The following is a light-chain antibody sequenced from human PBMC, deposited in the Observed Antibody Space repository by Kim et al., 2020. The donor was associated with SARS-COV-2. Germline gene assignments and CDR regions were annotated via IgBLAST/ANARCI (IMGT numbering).Light chain of an antibody. CDR2: QAS. CDR1: KIINRY. CDR3: QHYMRIPYT. Sequence: SATVGARVIITCRTIKIINRYLAWYRQKPGKAPNLLSYQASSLQIGVPSRFSGSGSGSEFTLTISSLQPDDFATYYCQHYMRIPYTFGQGTKLVI. V-gene: IGKV1-5*03. J-gene: IGKJ2*01.